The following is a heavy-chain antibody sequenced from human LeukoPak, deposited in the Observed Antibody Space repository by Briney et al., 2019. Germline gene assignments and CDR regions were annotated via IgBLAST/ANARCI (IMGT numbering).Heavy chain of an antibody. CDR2: IYHSGST. Sequence: SGTLSLTCAVSGGSISSSNWWSWVRQPPGKGLEWIGEIYHSGSTNYNPSLKSRVTISVDKSKNQFSLKLSSVTAADTAVYYCARYGNGEWLAHYSFEIWGQGTMVTVSS. J-gene: IGHJ3*02. D-gene: IGHD6-19*01. CDR1: GGSISSSNW. V-gene: IGHV4-4*02. CDR3: ARYGNGEWLAHYSFEI.